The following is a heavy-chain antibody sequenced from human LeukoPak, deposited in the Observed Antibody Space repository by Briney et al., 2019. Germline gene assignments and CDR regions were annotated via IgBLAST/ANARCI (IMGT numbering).Heavy chain of an antibody. V-gene: IGHV3-7*01. D-gene: IGHD3-10*01. CDR2: IKQDGSEK. Sequence: GGSLRLSCAASGFTFSSYAMSWVRQAPGKGLEWVANIKQDGSEKYYVDSVKGRFTISRDNAKNSLYLQMNSLRAEDTAVYYCARDLPPHTIEPGAGEEVYFDYWGQGTLVTVSS. CDR1: GFTFSSYA. J-gene: IGHJ4*02. CDR3: ARDLPPHTIEPGAGEEVYFDY.